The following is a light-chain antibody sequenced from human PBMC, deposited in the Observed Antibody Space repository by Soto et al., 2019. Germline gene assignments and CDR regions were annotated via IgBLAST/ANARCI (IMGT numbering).Light chain of an antibody. CDR1: QSVSSN. V-gene: IGKV3-15*01. CDR2: GAT. CDR3: QQFNNWPYT. Sequence: EIVMTQSPATLSVLPGERATLSCRASQSVSSNLAWYQQKPGQAPRLLIYGATTRATGIPARFSGRGSGTEFTLTISSLQSEDFAVYYCQQFNNWPYTFGQGTKLEIK. J-gene: IGKJ2*01.